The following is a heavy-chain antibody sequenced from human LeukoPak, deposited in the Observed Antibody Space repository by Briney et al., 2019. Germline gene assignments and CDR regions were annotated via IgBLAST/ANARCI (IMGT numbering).Heavy chain of an antibody. D-gene: IGHD4-11*01. V-gene: IGHV3-48*04. CDR3: ARVIAGNYWYDYYYGMDV. Sequence: GRSLRLSCAASGFTFSSYGMHWVHQAPGKGLEWVSYISSSGSTIYYADSVKGRFTISRDNAKNSLYLQMNSLRAEDTAVYYCARVIAGNYWYDYYYGMDVWGQGTTVTVSS. CDR2: ISSSGSTI. CDR1: GFTFSSYG. J-gene: IGHJ6*02.